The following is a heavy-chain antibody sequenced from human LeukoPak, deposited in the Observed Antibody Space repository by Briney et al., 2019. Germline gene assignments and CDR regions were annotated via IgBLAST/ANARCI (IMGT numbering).Heavy chain of an antibody. CDR2: ISGTGGNT. J-gene: IGHJ4*02. CDR1: GFTFSNYA. CDR3: VKDLYGDYDVDY. Sequence: GGSLRLSCAVSGFTFSNYAMSWVRLAPGKGLEWVSTISGTGGNTYYADSVKGRFTISRDNSKDTLSLQMNSLRAEDTAIYYCVKDLYGDYDVDYWGQGTLVTVSS. V-gene: IGHV3-23*01. D-gene: IGHD4-17*01.